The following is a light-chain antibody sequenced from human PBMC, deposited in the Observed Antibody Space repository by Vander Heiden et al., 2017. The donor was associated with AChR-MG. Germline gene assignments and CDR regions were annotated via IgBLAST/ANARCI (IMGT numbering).Light chain of an antibody. V-gene: IGKV1-39*01. CDR3: QQSYSSPYT. CDR2: GAS. CDR1: QTISSY. Sequence: IQMTQSPSSLSASVGDKITITCRASQTISSYLTWYQQKPGKAPKLLIYGASTLQSGVPSRFSGSGSGTDFTLSISSLQPEDFATYYCQQSYSSPYTFGQGTKLEIK. J-gene: IGKJ2*01.